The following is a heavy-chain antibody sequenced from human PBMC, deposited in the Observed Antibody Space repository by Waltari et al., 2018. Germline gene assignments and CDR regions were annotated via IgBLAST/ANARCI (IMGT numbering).Heavy chain of an antibody. CDR1: GYTFTGSY. Sequence: QVQLVQSGAEVKKPGASVTVSCKASGYTFTGSYMHWVRQAPGQGLEWMGWINPNSGGTNYAQKFQGRVTMTRDTSISTAYMELSRLRSDDTAVYYCARVVDYDILTGYSYTYDYWGQGTLVTVSS. V-gene: IGHV1-2*02. D-gene: IGHD3-9*01. CDR2: INPNSGGT. CDR3: ARVVDYDILTGYSYTYDY. J-gene: IGHJ4*02.